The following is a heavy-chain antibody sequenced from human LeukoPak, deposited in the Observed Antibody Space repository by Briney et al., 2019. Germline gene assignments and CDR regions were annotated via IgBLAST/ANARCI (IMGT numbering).Heavy chain of an antibody. CDR2: IYYSGST. D-gene: IGHD4-23*01. Sequence: SETLSLTCTVSGDSISSSSYYWGWIRQPPGKELEWIGSIYYSGSTYYNPSLNSRVTISVDTSKNQFSLKLSSVTAADTAVYYCARDYLGGNPDAFDIWGQGTIATVSS. CDR1: GDSISSSSYY. CDR3: ARDYLGGNPDAFDI. V-gene: IGHV4-39*07. J-gene: IGHJ3*02.